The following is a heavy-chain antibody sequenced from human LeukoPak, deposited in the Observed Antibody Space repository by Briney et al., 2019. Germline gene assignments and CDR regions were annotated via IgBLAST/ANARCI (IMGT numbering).Heavy chain of an antibody. CDR3: ARDQPRDAFDI. CDR2: ISYDGSNK. J-gene: IGHJ3*02. Sequence: GRSLRLSCAASRFTFSSYAMHWVRQAPGKGLEWVAAISYDGSNKYYADSVKGRFTISRDNSKNTLYLQMNSLRAEDTAVYYCARDQPRDAFDIWGQGTMVTVSS. V-gene: IGHV3-30-3*01. CDR1: RFTFSSYA.